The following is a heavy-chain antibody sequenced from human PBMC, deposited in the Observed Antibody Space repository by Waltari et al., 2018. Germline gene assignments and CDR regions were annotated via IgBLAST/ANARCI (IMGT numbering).Heavy chain of an antibody. Sequence: QVQLQESGPGLVKPSETLSLTCTVSGASITTYYYSWLRQSPGKGLPWIGSMYYTGTAYYNPSLKSRVTISLDTSKNQFSLSLTSVTTADTAVYYCARDYPAAHVFDYWGQGTVVAVSS. V-gene: IGHV4-59*01. CDR1: GASITTYY. D-gene: IGHD2-15*01. J-gene: IGHJ4*02. CDR3: ARDYPAAHVFDY. CDR2: MYYTGTA.